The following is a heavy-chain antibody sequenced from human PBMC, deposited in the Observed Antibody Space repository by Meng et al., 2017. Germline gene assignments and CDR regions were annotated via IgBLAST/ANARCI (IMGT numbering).Heavy chain of an antibody. Sequence: SQTPSLTRAVYSGSFSGYFWSWIRQPPGKGLEWIGEINHSGSTNYNPSLKSRVTISVDTSKNQFSLKLSSVTAADTAGYDCARIIAAAGPLFDYWGQGTLVTVSS. V-gene: IGHV4-34*01. J-gene: IGHJ4*02. CDR2: INHSGST. CDR1: SGSFSGYF. CDR3: ARIIAAAGPLFDY. D-gene: IGHD6-13*01.